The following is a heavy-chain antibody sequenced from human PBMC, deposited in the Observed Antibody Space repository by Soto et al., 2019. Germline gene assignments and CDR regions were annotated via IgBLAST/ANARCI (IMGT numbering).Heavy chain of an antibody. Sequence: LSLTCTVSGGSISSYYWSWIRQPPGKGLEWIGYIYYSGSTNYNPSLKSRVAISVDTSKNQFSLKLSSVTAADTAVYYCAREDSSSWPTLGWFDPWGQVTLVTVSS. CDR3: AREDSSSWPTLGWFDP. D-gene: IGHD6-13*01. CDR1: GGSISSYY. CDR2: IYYSGST. V-gene: IGHV4-59*01. J-gene: IGHJ5*02.